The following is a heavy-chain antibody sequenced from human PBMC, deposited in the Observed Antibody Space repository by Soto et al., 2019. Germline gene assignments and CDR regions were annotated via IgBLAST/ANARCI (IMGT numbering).Heavy chain of an antibody. J-gene: IGHJ5*02. D-gene: IGHD5-12*01. CDR3: ARHHGPTTSENWFDP. Sequence: QVHLVQSGVEVKTPGASVKVSCQASGYTFFTYDISWVRQAPGHGLEWMGWISTYSGDTKYAQKFQGRVTMTTDTSTTTAYLELRSLRSDDTAVYYCARHHGPTTSENWFDPWGQGTMVTVYS. V-gene: IGHV1-18*01. CDR2: ISTYSGDT. CDR1: GYTFFTYD.